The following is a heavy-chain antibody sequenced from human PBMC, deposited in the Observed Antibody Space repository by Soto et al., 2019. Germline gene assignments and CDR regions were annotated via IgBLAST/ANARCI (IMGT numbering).Heavy chain of an antibody. Sequence: SETLSLTCIVSGVSVRSYTWSWVRQPANKGLEWIGRVFSSVSATYNPSLKSRVSISMDTPENRISLKLDSVTAADAGVYFCARDGMTTGDTWGPGTLVTVSS. CDR3: ARDGMTTGDT. CDR2: VFSSVSA. J-gene: IGHJ4*02. V-gene: IGHV4-4*07. CDR1: GVSVRSYT. D-gene: IGHD2-21*02.